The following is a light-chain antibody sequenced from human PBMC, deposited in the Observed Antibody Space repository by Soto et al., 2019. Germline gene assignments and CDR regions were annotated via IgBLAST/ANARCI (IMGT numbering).Light chain of an antibody. CDR1: QSISSW. V-gene: IGKV1-5*01. CDR3: QQYGGTPPIT. CDR2: DAS. Sequence: DIQMTQSPSTLSASVGDRVIITCRASQSISSWVAWYQQKPGKAPKLLIFDASSLQSGVPSRFSGSGSGTEFTLTISSLQPDDFAVYYCQQYGGTPPITFGQGTRLEIK. J-gene: IGKJ5*01.